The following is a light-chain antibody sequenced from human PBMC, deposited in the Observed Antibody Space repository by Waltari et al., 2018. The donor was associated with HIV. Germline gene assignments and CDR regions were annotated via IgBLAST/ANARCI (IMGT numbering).Light chain of an antibody. CDR3: MQALQIPWT. V-gene: IGKV2-28*01. Sequence: DIVMTQSPLSLPVTPGEPASISCRPSQSLLHSNGYNSLDWYLQKPGQSPQLLIYLGSNRASGVPDRFSGSGSGTDFTLKISRVEAEDVGVYYCMQALQIPWTFGQGTKVEIK. CDR2: LGS. J-gene: IGKJ1*01. CDR1: QSLLHSNGYNS.